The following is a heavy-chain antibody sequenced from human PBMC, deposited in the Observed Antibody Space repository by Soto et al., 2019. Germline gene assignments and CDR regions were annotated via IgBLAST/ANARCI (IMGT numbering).Heavy chain of an antibody. CDR2: ISGSGGST. CDR3: AKDLRFGYDLLSGAFDI. V-gene: IGHV3-23*01. Sequence: GGSLRLSCAASGFTFSSYAMSWVRQAPGKGLEWVSAISGSGGSTYYADSVKGRFTISRDNSKNTLYLQMNSLRAEDTAVYYCAKDLRFGYDLLSGAFDIWGQGTMVTVSS. J-gene: IGHJ3*02. D-gene: IGHD5-12*01. CDR1: GFTFSSYA.